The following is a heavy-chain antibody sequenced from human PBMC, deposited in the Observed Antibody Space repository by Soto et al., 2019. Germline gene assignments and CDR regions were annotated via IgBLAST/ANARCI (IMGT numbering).Heavy chain of an antibody. D-gene: IGHD5-12*01. Sequence: PSQTLSLTCAISGDSVSSNSAAWNWIRQSPSRGLEWLGRTYYRSKWYNDYAVSVKSRITINPDTSKNRFSLQLNSVTPEDTAVYYCARDERGYSGYDPVNHYYYYGMDVWGQGTTVTVSS. V-gene: IGHV6-1*01. CDR2: TYYRSKWYN. J-gene: IGHJ6*02. CDR3: ARDERGYSGYDPVNHYYYYGMDV. CDR1: GDSVSSNSAA.